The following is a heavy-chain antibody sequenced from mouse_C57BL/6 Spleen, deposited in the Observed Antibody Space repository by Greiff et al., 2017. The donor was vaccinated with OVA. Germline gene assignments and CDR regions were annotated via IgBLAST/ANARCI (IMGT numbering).Heavy chain of an antibody. CDR1: GYTFTDYY. Sequence: VQLKESGPVLVKPGASVKMSCKASGYTFTDYYMNWVKQSHGKSLEWIGVINPYNGGTSYNQKFKGKATLTVDKSSSTAYMELNSLTSEDSAVYYCGRDYGSSHWYCDVWGTGTTVTVSS. V-gene: IGHV1-19*01. CDR3: GRDYGSSHWYCDV. J-gene: IGHJ1*03. D-gene: IGHD1-1*01. CDR2: INPYNGGT.